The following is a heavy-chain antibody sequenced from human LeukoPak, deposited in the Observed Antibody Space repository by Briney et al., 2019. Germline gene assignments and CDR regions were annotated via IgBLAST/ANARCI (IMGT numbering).Heavy chain of an antibody. CDR3: ARETNYARFDL. CDR2: ISSRSATM. Sequence: GESLRLSCAASGFTFSSYNMNWVRQAPGKGLEWVSYISSRSATMYYADSVKGRFTISRDNAKNSLYLQMNSLRAEDTAVYYCARETNYARFDLWGLGTLATVSS. V-gene: IGHV3-48*01. CDR1: GFTFSSYN. D-gene: IGHD3-16*01. J-gene: IGHJ5*02.